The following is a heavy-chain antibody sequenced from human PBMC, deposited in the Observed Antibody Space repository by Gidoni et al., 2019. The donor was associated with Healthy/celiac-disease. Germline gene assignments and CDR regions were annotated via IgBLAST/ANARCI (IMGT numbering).Heavy chain of an antibody. CDR1: GISLSNDRMG. Sequence: QVTLKESGPVLVKPTETLTLTCTVSGISLSNDRMGVSWIRQPPGKALEWLAHIFSNDENSYSTSLKSRLTISKDTSKSQVVLTMTNMDPVETATYYCARIRVRELPDYWGQGTLVTVSS. V-gene: IGHV2-26*01. CDR3: ARIRVRELPDY. J-gene: IGHJ4*02. D-gene: IGHD1-26*01. CDR2: IFSNDEN.